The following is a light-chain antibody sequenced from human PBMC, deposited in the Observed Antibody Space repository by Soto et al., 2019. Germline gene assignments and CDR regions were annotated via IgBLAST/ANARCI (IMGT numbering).Light chain of an antibody. V-gene: IGKV3D-20*02. Sequence: EIVLTQSPGTLSLSPGERATLSCRASQSVSSSYLAWYQQKPGQAPRLLIFGASIRVKGIPDRFSGSGSGTDFTLTISSLEPEDFAVYYCQQRSNWPPITFGQGTRLEIK. J-gene: IGKJ5*01. CDR1: QSVSSSY. CDR2: GAS. CDR3: QQRSNWPPIT.